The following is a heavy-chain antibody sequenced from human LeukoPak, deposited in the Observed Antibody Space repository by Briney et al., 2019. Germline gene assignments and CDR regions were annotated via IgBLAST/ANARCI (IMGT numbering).Heavy chain of an antibody. Sequence: ASVKVSCKASGYTFTGYYMHWVRQAPGQGLEWMGWINPNSGGTNYAQKFQGRVTMTRDTSISTAYMKLSRLRSDDTAVYYCARDSPNYGGKDYWGQGTLVTVSS. J-gene: IGHJ4*02. CDR1: GYTFTGYY. D-gene: IGHD4-23*01. CDR2: INPNSGGT. V-gene: IGHV1-2*02. CDR3: ARDSPNYGGKDY.